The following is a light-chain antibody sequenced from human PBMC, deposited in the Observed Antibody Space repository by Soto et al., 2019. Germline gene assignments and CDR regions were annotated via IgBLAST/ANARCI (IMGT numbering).Light chain of an antibody. CDR3: HQRSNWPPDT. CDR2: DAS. CDR1: QSVTNY. Sequence: EIVLTQSPATLSLSPGERATLSCRASQSVTNYVAWYQQKPGRAPRLLIYDASNRATGIPARFSGSGSGTDFTLTISSLEPEDFAVYYCHQRSNWPPDTFGQGTKLEIK. J-gene: IGKJ2*01. V-gene: IGKV3-11*01.